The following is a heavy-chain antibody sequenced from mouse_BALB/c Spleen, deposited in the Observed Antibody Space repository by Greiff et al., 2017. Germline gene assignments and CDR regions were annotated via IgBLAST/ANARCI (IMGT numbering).Heavy chain of an antibody. CDR1: GYTFTSYY. V-gene: IGHV1S56*01. Sequence: QVQLQQSGPELVKPGASVKMSCKASGYTFTSYYIHWVKQRPGQGLEWIGWIYTGDGSTKYNEKFKGKTTLTADKSSSTAYMLLSSLTSEDSAIYFCARPLYYYGSSSWFAYWGQGTLVTVSA. D-gene: IGHD1-1*01. CDR3: ARPLYYYGSSSWFAY. CDR2: IYTGDGST. J-gene: IGHJ3*01.